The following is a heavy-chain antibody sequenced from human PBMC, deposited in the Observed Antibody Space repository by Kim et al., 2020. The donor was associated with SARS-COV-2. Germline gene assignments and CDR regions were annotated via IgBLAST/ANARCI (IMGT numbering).Heavy chain of an antibody. J-gene: IGHJ6*02. CDR3: AKDIPARQYSNSRKYYYYVIGV. D-gene: IGHD6-13*01. V-gene: IGHV3-9*01. CDR1: GFTFDDYA. CDR2: ISWNSGSI. Sequence: GGSLRLSCAASGFTFDDYAMHWVRQAPGKGLEWVSGISWNSGSIGYVDSVKGRFTISRDNAKNSLYLQMNSLRAKDTAMYYCAKDIPARQYSNSRKYYYYVIGVWVEGTTVTVSS.